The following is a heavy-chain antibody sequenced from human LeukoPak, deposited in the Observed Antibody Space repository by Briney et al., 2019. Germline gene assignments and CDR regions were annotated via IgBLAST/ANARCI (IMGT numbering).Heavy chain of an antibody. CDR3: AKDHGRDYYGSGRYDY. D-gene: IGHD3-10*01. Sequence: PGRSLRLSCAASGFTFSSYSMNWVRQAPGKGLEWVSAISGSGGSTYYADSVKGRFTISRDNSKNTLYLQMNSLRAEDTAVYYCAKDHGRDYYGSGRYDYWGQGTLVTVSS. CDR2: ISGSGGST. V-gene: IGHV3-23*01. CDR1: GFTFSSYS. J-gene: IGHJ4*02.